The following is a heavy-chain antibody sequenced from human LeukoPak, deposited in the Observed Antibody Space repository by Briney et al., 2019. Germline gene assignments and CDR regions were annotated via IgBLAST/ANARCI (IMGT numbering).Heavy chain of an antibody. V-gene: IGHV4-39*07. CDR1: GGSISSSSYY. Sequence: SETPSLTCTVSGGSISSSSYYWGWIRQPPGKGLEWIGSIYYSGSTYYNPSLKSRVTISVDTSKNQFSLKLSSVTAADTAVYYCAREGREFDSAGSRYFYYYMDVWGKGTTVTVSS. D-gene: IGHD3-10*01. CDR3: AREGREFDSAGSRYFYYYMDV. CDR2: IYYSGST. J-gene: IGHJ6*03.